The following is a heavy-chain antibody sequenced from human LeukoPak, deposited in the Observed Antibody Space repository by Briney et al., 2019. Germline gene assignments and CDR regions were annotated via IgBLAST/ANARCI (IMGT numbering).Heavy chain of an antibody. CDR1: GFTVINYY. CDR2: IDTGVNT. CDR3: ARDLNY. J-gene: IGHJ4*02. V-gene: IGHV3-53*01. Sequence: GGSLRLSCAASGFTVINYYMSWVRQAPGKGLDWVSIIDTGVNTYYTDSVKGRFTVSRDSSKNTLYLQKNGLRAEDTAMYYCARDLNYWGQGTLVTVSS.